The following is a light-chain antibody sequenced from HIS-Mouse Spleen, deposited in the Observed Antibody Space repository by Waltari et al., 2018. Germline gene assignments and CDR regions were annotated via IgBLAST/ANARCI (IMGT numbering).Light chain of an antibody. CDR2: AAS. CDR3: QQYYSYPFT. J-gene: IGKJ3*01. Sequence: AIRMTQSPSSFSASTGDRVTITCRASQGISSYLAWYQQKPGKAPKLLIYAASTLQSGVPSRFSGSGSWTDFTLTISCLQSEDFATYYCQQYYSYPFTFGPGTKVDIK. V-gene: IGKV1-8*01. CDR1: QGISSY.